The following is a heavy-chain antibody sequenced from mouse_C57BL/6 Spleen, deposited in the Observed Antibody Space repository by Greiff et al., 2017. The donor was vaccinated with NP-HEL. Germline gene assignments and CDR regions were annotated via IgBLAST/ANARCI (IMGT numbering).Heavy chain of an antibody. CDR3: ARPYYYGISYDYAMDY. CDR2: IDPSDSET. CDR1: GYTFTSYW. V-gene: IGHV1-52*01. D-gene: IGHD1-1*01. Sequence: QVQLQQPGAELVRPGSSVKLSCKASGYTFTSYWMHWVKQRPIQGLEWIGNIDPSDSETHYNQKFKDKATLTVDKSSSTAYMQLSSLTSEDSAVYYCARPYYYGISYDYAMDYWGQGTSVTVSS. J-gene: IGHJ4*01.